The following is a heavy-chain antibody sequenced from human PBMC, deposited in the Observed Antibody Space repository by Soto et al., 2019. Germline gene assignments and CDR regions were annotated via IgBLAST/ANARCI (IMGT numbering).Heavy chain of an antibody. J-gene: IGHJ6*02. CDR1: GFRFDDYN. V-gene: IGHV3-43*01. CDR2: ITWNGGNT. CDR3: ARETLSFGSALDV. D-gene: IGHD3-3*01. Sequence: GGSLRLSCADSGFRFDDYNIHWVRQAPGKGLEWVSLITWNGGNTYYADSVKGRFTISRDGTTESVSLQMTSLKREDSGLYYCARETLSFGSALDVWGQGTMVTVSS.